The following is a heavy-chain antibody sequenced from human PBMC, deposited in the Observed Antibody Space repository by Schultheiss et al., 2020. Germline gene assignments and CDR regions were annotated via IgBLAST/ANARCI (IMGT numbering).Heavy chain of an antibody. CDR2: IDSSSTTI. D-gene: IGHD3-10*01. CDR3: TSKVRTPMAPPYYYYGMDV. V-gene: IGHV3-48*01. Sequence: GGSLRLSCAASGFTFSDYYMNWVRQAPGRGLEWISYIDSSSTTIYYADSVKGRFTISRDNAKNSLFLQMNSLSAEDTAVYYCTSKVRTPMAPPYYYYGMDVWFQGTTVTVSS. CDR1: GFTFSDYY. J-gene: IGHJ6*02.